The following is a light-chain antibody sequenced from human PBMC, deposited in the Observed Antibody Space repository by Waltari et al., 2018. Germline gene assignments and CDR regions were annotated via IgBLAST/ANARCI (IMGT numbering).Light chain of an antibody. J-gene: IGLJ3*02. Sequence: QSALTQPPSASGSPGQSVTISCTGSSSDIGNYDYVAWYQPPPDKAPELMIYEVTKRPSGVPDRFSGSKSGNPASLTVSGLQAADEADYYCSSYAGSSVWVFGGGTKLTVV. CDR2: EVT. CDR1: SSDIGNYDY. V-gene: IGLV2-8*01. CDR3: SSYAGSSVWV.